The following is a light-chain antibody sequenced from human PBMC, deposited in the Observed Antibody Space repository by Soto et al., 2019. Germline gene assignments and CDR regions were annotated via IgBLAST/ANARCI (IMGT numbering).Light chain of an antibody. CDR1: SGHSTYA. CDR2: LNSDGSH. Sequence: QTVVTQSPSASASLGDSVKLTCTLSSGHSTYAIAWHQQQPEKGPRYLMKLNSDGSHSKGDGIPDRFSGSSSGAERYLTISSLQSEDEADYYCQTWGTGTGVFGGGTKVTVL. J-gene: IGLJ3*02. CDR3: QTWGTGTGV. V-gene: IGLV4-69*01.